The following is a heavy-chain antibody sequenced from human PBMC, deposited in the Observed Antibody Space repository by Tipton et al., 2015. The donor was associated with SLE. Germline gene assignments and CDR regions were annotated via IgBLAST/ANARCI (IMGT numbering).Heavy chain of an antibody. Sequence: LRLSCTVSGGSISSSSSYWGWIRQPPGKVLEWIGTIYYSGNTYYNASLKSRVTISVDTSKNQFSRKLRSVTAADTALYYCARRRSEAGLFSKRGWFDRWGQGTRVTVSS. CDR3: ARRRSEAGLFSKRGWFDR. CDR1: GGSISSSSSY. D-gene: IGHD3-10*02. CDR2: IYYSGNT. J-gene: IGHJ5*02. V-gene: IGHV4-39*07.